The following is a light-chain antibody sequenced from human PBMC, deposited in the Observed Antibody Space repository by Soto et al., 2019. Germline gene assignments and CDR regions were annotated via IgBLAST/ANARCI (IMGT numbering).Light chain of an antibody. CDR3: NSFTTSSTLV. CDR2: DVS. CDR1: SSDVGAYNY. J-gene: IGLJ2*01. Sequence: QSALTQPASVSGSPGQSITISCTGTSSDVGAYNYVSWYQHHPGKAPKLMIYDVSTRPSGVSNRFSGSKSGNTASLTISGLQAEDEADYYCNSFTTSSTLVFGGGTQLTVL. V-gene: IGLV2-14*03.